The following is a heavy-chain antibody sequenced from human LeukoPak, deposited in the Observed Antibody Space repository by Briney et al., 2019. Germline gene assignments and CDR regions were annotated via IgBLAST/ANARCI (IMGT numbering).Heavy chain of an antibody. CDR1: GFTVSSHY. CDR3: ALGGASGSYYNFDY. Sequence: GGSLRLSCAVSGFTVSSHYMSWVRQAPGKGLEWVSVIYSGGSTNNADSVKGRFTISRDNSKNTVYLQMNSLRAEDTAVYYCALGGASGSYYNFDYWGQGTLVTASS. V-gene: IGHV3-53*05. CDR2: IYSGGST. J-gene: IGHJ4*02. D-gene: IGHD3-10*01.